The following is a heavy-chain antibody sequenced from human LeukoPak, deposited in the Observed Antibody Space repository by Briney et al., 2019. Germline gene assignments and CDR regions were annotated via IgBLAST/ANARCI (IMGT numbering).Heavy chain of an antibody. J-gene: IGHJ6*03. V-gene: IGHV3-53*01. D-gene: IGHD2-2*01. CDR2: IYSGGST. CDR1: GFTVSSNY. CDR3: ARAVGYCSSTSCYYYYYYMDV. Sequence: GGSLRLSCAASGFTVSSNYMSWVRQAPGKGLEWVSVIYSGGSTYYADSVKGRFTISRDNSKNTLYLQMNSLRAEDTAVYYCARAVGYCSSTSCYYYYYYMDVWGKGTTVTVSS.